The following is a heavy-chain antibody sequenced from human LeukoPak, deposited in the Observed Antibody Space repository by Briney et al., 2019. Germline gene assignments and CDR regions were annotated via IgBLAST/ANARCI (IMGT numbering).Heavy chain of an antibody. Sequence: GGSLRLSCAASGFTFSSYEMNWVRQAPGKGLEWVSYISSSGSTIYYADSVKGRFTISRDNAKNSLYLQMNSLRAEDTAVYYCEAVPDRLLSSPGYYYMDVWGKGTTVTISS. D-gene: IGHD3-9*01. CDR1: GFTFSSYE. V-gene: IGHV3-48*03. CDR2: ISSSGSTI. CDR3: EAVPDRLLSSPGYYYMDV. J-gene: IGHJ6*03.